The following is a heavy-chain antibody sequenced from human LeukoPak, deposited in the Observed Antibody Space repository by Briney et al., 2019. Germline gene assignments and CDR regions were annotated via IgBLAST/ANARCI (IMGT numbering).Heavy chain of an antibody. CDR2: IFYNGDT. D-gene: IGHD3-22*01. Sequence: SETLSLTCTVSGGSILDSTYYWAWIRQPPGKGLEWIATIFYNGDTHYNPSLKSRVTMSVDTVKNQFSLNLNSVTAADTAVYYCARQSSGYYYGWFDPWGQGTLVTVSS. CDR3: ARQSSGYYYGWFDP. J-gene: IGHJ5*02. CDR1: GGSILDSTYY. V-gene: IGHV4-39*01.